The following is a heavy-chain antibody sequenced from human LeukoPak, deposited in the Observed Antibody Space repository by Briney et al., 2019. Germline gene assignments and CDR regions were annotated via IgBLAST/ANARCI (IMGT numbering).Heavy chain of an antibody. CDR3: ARTYYDSSGYHYFDY. CDR1: GYTFTSYY. Sequence: ASVKVSCKASGYTFTSYYMHWLRQAPRQGLEWMGIINPSGGSTSCAQKFQGRVTMTRDTSTSTVYMELSSLRSEDTAVYYCARTYYDSSGYHYFDYWGQGTLVTVSS. D-gene: IGHD3-22*01. V-gene: IGHV1-46*01. CDR2: INPSGGST. J-gene: IGHJ4*02.